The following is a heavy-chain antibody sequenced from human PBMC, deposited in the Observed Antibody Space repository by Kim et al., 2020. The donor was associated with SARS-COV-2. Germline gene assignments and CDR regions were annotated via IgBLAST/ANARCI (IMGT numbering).Heavy chain of an antibody. D-gene: IGHD6-13*01. CDR2: IYYSGST. CDR3: ARAYSSSWYGRYWYFDP. CDR1: GGSISSYY. V-gene: IGHV4-59*01. J-gene: IGHJ2*01. Sequence: SETLSLTCTVSGGSISSYYWSWIRQPPGKGLEWIGYIYYSGSTNYNSSLKSRVTISVDTSKNQFSLKPSSVTAADTAVYYCARAYSSSWYGRYWYFDP.